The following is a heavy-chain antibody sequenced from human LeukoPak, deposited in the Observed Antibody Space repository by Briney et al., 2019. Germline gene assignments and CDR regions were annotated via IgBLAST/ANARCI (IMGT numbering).Heavy chain of an antibody. D-gene: IGHD3-10*01. Sequence: PGGSLRLSCAASGFTFSSYSMNWVRQAPGKGLEWVSYISSSSSTIYYADSVKGRFTISRDNAKNSLYLQMNSLRAEDTAVYYCARDPNVLLWFGELSAPDYWGQGTLVTVSS. J-gene: IGHJ4*02. CDR3: ARDPNVLLWFGELSAPDY. CDR2: ISSSSSTI. V-gene: IGHV3-48*04. CDR1: GFTFSSYS.